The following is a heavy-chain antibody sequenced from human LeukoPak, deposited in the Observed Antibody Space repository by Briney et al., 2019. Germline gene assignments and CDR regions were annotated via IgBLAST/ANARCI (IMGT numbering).Heavy chain of an antibody. D-gene: IGHD5-18*01. V-gene: IGHV3-64*01. CDR1: GFTFSSYA. CDR2: ISSNGGST. CDR3: ARGGMDTAMVTHFDY. Sequence: PGGPLRLSCAASGFTFSSYAMHWVRQAPGKGLEYVSAISSNGGSTYYANSVKGRFTISRDNSKNTLYLQMNSLRAEDTAVYYCARGGMDTAMVTHFDYWGQGTLVTVSS. J-gene: IGHJ4*02.